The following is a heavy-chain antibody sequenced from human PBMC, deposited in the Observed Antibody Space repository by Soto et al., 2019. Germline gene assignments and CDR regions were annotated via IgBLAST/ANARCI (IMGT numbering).Heavy chain of an antibody. V-gene: IGHV4-59*08. Sequence: SETLSLTCTVSGGSISSYYWSWIRQPPGKGLEWIGYIYYSGSTNYNPSLKSRVTISVDTSKNQFSLKLSSVTAADTAVYYCARRGPENWNDVLVAFDIWGQGTMVTVS. D-gene: IGHD1-1*01. CDR2: IYYSGST. CDR1: GGSISSYY. J-gene: IGHJ3*02. CDR3: ARRGPENWNDVLVAFDI.